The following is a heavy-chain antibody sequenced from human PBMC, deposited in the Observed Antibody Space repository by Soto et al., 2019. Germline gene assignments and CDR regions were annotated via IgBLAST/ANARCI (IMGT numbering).Heavy chain of an antibody. CDR1: GFTVSSNY. CDR3: ARDRRILWLGFDP. D-gene: IGHD3-10*01. Sequence: EVQLVESGGGLVQPGGSLRLSCAASGFTVSSNYMSWVRQAPGKGLEWVSVLYSGGSTYYADSVKGRFTISRDNSKNTLYLQMNSLRAEDTAVYYCARDRRILWLGFDPWGQGTLVTVSS. CDR2: LYSGGST. J-gene: IGHJ5*02. V-gene: IGHV3-66*01.